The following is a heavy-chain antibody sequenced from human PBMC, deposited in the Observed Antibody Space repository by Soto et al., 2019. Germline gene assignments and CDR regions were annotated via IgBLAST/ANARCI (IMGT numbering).Heavy chain of an antibody. D-gene: IGHD2-15*01. Sequence: LRLSCVASGFTFSRYAMHWVRQAPGKGLEYVSAISSNGGSTYYANSVKGRFTISRDNFKNTLYLQMGSLRAEDMAVYYCVRGPGYYFDYWGQGTLVTVSS. J-gene: IGHJ4*02. CDR1: GFTFSRYA. CDR3: VRGPGYYFDY. V-gene: IGHV3-64*01. CDR2: ISSNGGST.